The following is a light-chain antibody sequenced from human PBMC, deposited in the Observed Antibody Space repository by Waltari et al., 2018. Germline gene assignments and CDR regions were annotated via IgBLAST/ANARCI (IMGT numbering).Light chain of an antibody. CDR1: SSDVGGSNY. V-gene: IGLV2-14*01. CDR2: EVS. CDR3: SSYTSSSTLYV. Sequence: QSALTQPASVSGSPGQSITISCTGTSSDVGGSNYVSWYQQHPGKAPKLRICEVSNRPSWCSNRVCGSKSGNTACLTSSGLQAEDEADYDCSSYTSSSTLYVFGTGTKVTVL. J-gene: IGLJ1*01.